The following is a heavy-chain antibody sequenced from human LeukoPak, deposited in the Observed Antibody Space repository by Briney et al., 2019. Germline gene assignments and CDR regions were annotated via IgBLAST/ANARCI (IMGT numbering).Heavy chain of an antibody. D-gene: IGHD6-19*01. V-gene: IGHV4-39*01. CDR2: IYYSGST. CDR3: ARVDIWQWLYGIQH. Sequence: SETLSLTCTVSGDSSNRSSYYWGWIRQPPGKGLEWIGNIYYSGSTHYNPSLESRVTISVDTSKNQFSLKVSSVTAADTAVYYCARVDIWQWLYGIQHWGQGTLVTVSS. J-gene: IGHJ1*01. CDR1: GDSSNRSSYY.